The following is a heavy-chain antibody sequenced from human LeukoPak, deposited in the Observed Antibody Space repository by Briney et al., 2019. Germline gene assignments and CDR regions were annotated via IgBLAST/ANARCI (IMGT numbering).Heavy chain of an antibody. CDR2: IYTGST. Sequence: PSETLSLTCAVSGGYIRAYYWNWIRQPPGKGLEWIVYIYTGSTTYNPSLKNRVTISVDTSKNQFSLKLSSVTAADAAVYYSAIRLRTYFDYWGQGSLVTVSS. CDR1: GGYIRAYY. V-gene: IGHV4-4*09. CDR3: AIRLRTYFDY. J-gene: IGHJ4*02.